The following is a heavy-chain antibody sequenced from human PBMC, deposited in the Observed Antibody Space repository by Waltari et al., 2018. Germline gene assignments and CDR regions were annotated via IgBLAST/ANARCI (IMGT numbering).Heavy chain of an antibody. CDR1: GGSIISNHYY. V-gene: IGHV4-39*01. J-gene: IGHJ5*02. CDR3: ARHSQYCSSNCCYFDGFDP. Sequence: QLQLQESGPGLVKPSETLSLTCTVSGGSIISNHYYWGWIRQPPGKGLDWIGSIYNSGSTYDTPSLKSRVTISVDTSKNQFSLNLGSVTAADTAVYYCARHSQYCSSNCCYFDGFDPWGQGTLVTVSS. CDR2: IYNSGST. D-gene: IGHD2-2*01.